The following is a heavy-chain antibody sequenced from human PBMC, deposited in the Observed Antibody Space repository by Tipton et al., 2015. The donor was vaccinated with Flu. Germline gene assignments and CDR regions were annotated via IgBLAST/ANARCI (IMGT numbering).Heavy chain of an antibody. D-gene: IGHD7-27*01. J-gene: IGHJ4*02. CDR1: GGSISSYY. CDR2: IYYSGST. Sequence: TLSLTCTVSGGSISSYYWSWIRQPPGKGLEWIGYIYYSGSTNYNPSLKSRVTISVDTSKNQFSLKLSSVTAADTAVYYCARVPGDHGHFDYWGQGTLVTVSS. V-gene: IGHV4-59*01. CDR3: ARVPGDHGHFDY.